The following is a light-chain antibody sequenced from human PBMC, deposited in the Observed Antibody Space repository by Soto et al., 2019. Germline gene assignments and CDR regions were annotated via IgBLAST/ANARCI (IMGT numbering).Light chain of an antibody. CDR3: TSFTDTNTYVV. CDR2: DVS. CDR1: SSDIGGYNY. J-gene: IGLJ2*01. Sequence: SALTQPASVSGSPGQSITISCTGTSSDIGGYNYVSWYQQHPGKAPKLMIYDVSNRPSGVSDRFSGSKSGNTASLTISGLQADDEADYYCTSFTDTNTYVVLGGGTKLTVL. V-gene: IGLV2-14*03.